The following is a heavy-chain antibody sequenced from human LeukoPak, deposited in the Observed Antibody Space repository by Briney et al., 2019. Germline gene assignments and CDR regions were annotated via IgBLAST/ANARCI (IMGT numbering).Heavy chain of an antibody. V-gene: IGHV3-23*01. CDR2: ISGSGGST. Sequence: PGGSLRLSCAASGFTFSSYAMSWVRQAPGKGLEWVSAISGSGGSTYYADSVKGRFTISRDNSKNTLYLQMNSLRAEDTAVYYCARGANYDILTGPGYGMDAWGQGTTVTVSS. J-gene: IGHJ6*02. CDR1: GFTFSSYA. CDR3: ARGANYDILTGPGYGMDA. D-gene: IGHD3-9*01.